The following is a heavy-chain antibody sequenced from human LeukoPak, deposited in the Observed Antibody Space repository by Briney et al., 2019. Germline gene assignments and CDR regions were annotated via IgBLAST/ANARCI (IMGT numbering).Heavy chain of an antibody. Sequence: GESLRLSCAASGFTVSSNYMSWVRQAPGKGLEWVSVIYSGGSAYYADSVKGRFTISRDNSKNTLYLQMNSLRAEDTAVYYCASSGATVTRIDYWGQGTLVTVSS. CDR3: ASSGATVTRIDY. CDR1: GFTVSSNY. J-gene: IGHJ4*02. D-gene: IGHD1-26*01. V-gene: IGHV3-53*01. CDR2: IYSGGSA.